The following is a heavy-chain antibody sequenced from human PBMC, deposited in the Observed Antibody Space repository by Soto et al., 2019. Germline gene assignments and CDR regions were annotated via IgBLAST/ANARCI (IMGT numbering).Heavy chain of an antibody. D-gene: IGHD3-10*01. CDR3: ERGRYYGSGRHPRKYYFDY. V-gene: IGHV4-59*01. CDR1: GGSISSYY. J-gene: IGHJ4*02. Sequence: SETLSLTCTVSGGSISSYYWSWIRQPPGKGLEWIGYIYYSGSTNYNPSLKSRVTISVDTSKNQFSLKLSSVTAADTAMYYCERGRYYGSGRHPRKYYFDYWGQGTLVTVSS. CDR2: IYYSGST.